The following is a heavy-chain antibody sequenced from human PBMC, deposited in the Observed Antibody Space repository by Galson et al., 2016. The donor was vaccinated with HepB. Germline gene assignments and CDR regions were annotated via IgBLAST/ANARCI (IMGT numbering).Heavy chain of an antibody. CDR3: ARLFVFQTFAVVPAAMPYNWFDP. Sequence: ETLSLTCTVSGGSISSSSYYWGWIRQPPGKGLEWIGSIYHSGSTYYNPSLKRRVTISVDTSKNQFSLKLSSVTAADTAVYYCARLFVFQTFAVVPAAMPYNWFDPWGQGPLVTVSS. CDR1: GGSISSSSYY. J-gene: IGHJ5*02. D-gene: IGHD2-2*01. V-gene: IGHV4-39*01. CDR2: IYHSGST.